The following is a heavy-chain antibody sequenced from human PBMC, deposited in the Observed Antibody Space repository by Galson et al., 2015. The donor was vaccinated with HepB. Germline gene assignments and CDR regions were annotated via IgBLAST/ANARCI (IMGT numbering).Heavy chain of an antibody. CDR2: IKQDGSEK. V-gene: IGHV3-7*01. CDR1: GFTFSKHW. Sequence: SLRLSCAASGFTFSKHWMNWVRQAPGKGLEWVANIKQDGSEKYYVDSVKGRFTISRDNAKNSLYLQMNSLRVEDTAVYYCASVGHYDSRGYYLIDSWGQGILVTVSS. CDR3: ASVGHYDSRGYYLIDS. D-gene: IGHD3-22*01. J-gene: IGHJ4*02.